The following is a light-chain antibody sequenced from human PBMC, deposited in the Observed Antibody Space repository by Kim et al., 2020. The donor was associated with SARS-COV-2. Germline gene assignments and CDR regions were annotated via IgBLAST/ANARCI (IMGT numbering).Light chain of an antibody. CDR2: AAS. CDR1: QNIGTY. CDR3: QQGYSNPLHS. J-gene: IGKJ2*03. V-gene: IGKV1-39*01. Sequence: DFQMTQSPSSLSASVGDRVTITCRANQNIGTYLNWYQHKPGKAPQLLIYAASSLRSGVPSRFSGSGSGTDFTLTISSLQPDDFATYYCQQGYSNPLHSCGKGTKLEIK.